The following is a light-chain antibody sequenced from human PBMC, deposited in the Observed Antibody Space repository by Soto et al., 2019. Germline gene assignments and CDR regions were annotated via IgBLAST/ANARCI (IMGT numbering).Light chain of an antibody. CDR1: SSDVGGYNY. CDR2: EVG. J-gene: IGLJ3*02. V-gene: IGLV2-14*01. CDR3: SSYTSSSTRV. Sequence: QSALTQPASVSGSPGQSITISCTGTSSDVGGYNYVSWYQQFPGKAPELLIYEVGLRPSGVSNRFSGSKSGNTASLTISGLQAEDEADYFCSSYTSSSTRVFGGGTKVTVL.